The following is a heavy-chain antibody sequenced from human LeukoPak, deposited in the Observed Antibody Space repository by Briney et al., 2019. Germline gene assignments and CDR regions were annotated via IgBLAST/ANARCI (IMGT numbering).Heavy chain of an antibody. Sequence: PSETLSLTCAVYGGSFSGHYWSWIRRPPGKGLEWIGEINHSGSTNYNPSLKSRVTISVDTSKNQFSLKLSSVTAADTAVYYCARERRTGTRDYYYYMDVWGKGTTVTVSS. CDR1: GGSFSGHY. J-gene: IGHJ6*03. CDR3: ARERRTGTRDYYYYMDV. CDR2: INHSGST. V-gene: IGHV4-34*01. D-gene: IGHD1-14*01.